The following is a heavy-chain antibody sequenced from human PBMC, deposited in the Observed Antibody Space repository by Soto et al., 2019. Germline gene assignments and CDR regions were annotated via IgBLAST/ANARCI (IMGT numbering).Heavy chain of an antibody. Sequence: ASVKVSCKASEYTFTSYYMHWVRQAPGQGLEWMGIINPSGGSTSYAQKFQGRVTMTRDTSTSTVYMELSSLRSEDTAVYYCAISIAAAGPADYGMDVWAKGPRSPSP. CDR2: INPSGGST. D-gene: IGHD6-13*01. J-gene: IGHJ6*02. CDR3: AISIAAAGPADYGMDV. V-gene: IGHV1-46*01. CDR1: EYTFTSYY.